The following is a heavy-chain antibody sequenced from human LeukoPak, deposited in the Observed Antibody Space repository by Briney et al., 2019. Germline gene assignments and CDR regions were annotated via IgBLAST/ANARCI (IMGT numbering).Heavy chain of an antibody. CDR1: GGSFSGYH. D-gene: IGHD5-24*01. J-gene: IGHJ4*02. CDR2: INHSGST. Sequence: SETLSLTCAVYGGSFSGYHWSWIRQPPGKGLEWIGEINHSGSTNYNPSLKSRVTISVDTSKNQFSLKLSSVTAADTAVYYCARVRWLQPIFDYWGQGTLVTVSS. CDR3: ARVRWLQPIFDY. V-gene: IGHV4-34*01.